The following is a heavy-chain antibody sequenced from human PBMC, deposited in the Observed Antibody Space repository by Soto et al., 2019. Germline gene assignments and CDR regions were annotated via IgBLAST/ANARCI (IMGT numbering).Heavy chain of an antibody. CDR3: AREGFSGYEALDY. D-gene: IGHD5-12*01. Sequence: QVHLQESGPGLLKPSETLSLTCGVSGGPIRSYYLSWVRQAPGKGLEWIAYIAYTGITGYNPALRSRVTISGDTSQNLFSLKMTSVTAADTAVYYCAREGFSGYEALDYWGQGILVTASS. V-gene: IGHV4-59*01. CDR2: IAYTGIT. CDR1: GGPIRSYY. J-gene: IGHJ4*02.